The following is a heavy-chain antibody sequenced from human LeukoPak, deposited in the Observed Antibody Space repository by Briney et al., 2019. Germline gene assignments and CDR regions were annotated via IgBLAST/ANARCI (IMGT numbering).Heavy chain of an antibody. D-gene: IGHD3-10*01. V-gene: IGHV3-33*01. CDR3: ARGREGSWLFDY. CDR1: GFTFSSYG. CDR2: IWYDGSNK. J-gene: IGHJ4*02. Sequence: PGGSLRLSCAASGFTFSSYGMHWVRQAPGKGLEWVAVIWYDGSNKYYADSVKGRFTIPRDNSKNTPYLQMNSLRAEDTAVYYCARGREGSWLFDYWGQGTLVTVSS.